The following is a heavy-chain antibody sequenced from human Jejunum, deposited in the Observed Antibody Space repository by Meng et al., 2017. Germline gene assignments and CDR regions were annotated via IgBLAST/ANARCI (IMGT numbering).Heavy chain of an antibody. CDR1: GGYISSSNR. J-gene: IGHJ4*02. CDR2: MYHGGDT. CDR3: ARDWGCRDGSCFSGLLEY. V-gene: IGHV4-4*02. Sequence: QLQLQESGPGLVKPSGTLSLTCRGPGGYISSSNRWSWVRQSPGKGLEWIGEMYHGGDTNYHPSLETRVTISTDTSRNEFSLKLRFVTAADTAVYYCARDWGCRDGSCFSGLLEYCGQGILVTVSS. D-gene: IGHD3-10*01.